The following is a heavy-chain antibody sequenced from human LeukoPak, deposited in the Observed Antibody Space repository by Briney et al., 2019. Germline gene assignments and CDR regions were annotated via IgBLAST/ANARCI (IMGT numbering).Heavy chain of an antibody. V-gene: IGHV4-34*01. CDR1: GGSFSGYY. CDR3: ARGRVIAEPFRYFDL. Sequence: PSETLSLTCAVYGGSFSGYYWSWIRQPPGKGLEWIGEINHSGSTNYNPSLKSRVTISVDTSKNQFSLKLSSVTAADTAVYYCARGRVIAEPFRYFDLWGRGTLVTVSS. D-gene: IGHD2-21*01. CDR2: INHSGST. J-gene: IGHJ2*01.